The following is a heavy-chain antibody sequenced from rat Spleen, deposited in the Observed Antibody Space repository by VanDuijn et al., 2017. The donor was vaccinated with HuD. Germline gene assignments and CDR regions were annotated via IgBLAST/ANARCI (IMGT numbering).Heavy chain of an antibody. CDR2: ISYDGSST. CDR1: GFTFSDYY. J-gene: IGHJ3*01. D-gene: IGHD1-2*01. Sequence: EVQLVESGGGLVQPGRSLKLSCAASGFTFSDYYMAWVRQAPTKGLEWVATISYDGSSTYYRDSVKGRFTISRDNAKSTLYLQMDSLRSEDTATYYCARGGSSYIYWGQGTLVTVSS. CDR3: ARGGSSYIY. V-gene: IGHV5-7*01.